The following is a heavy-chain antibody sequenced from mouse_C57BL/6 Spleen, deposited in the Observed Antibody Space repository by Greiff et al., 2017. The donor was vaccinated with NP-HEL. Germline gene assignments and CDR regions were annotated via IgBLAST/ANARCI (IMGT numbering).Heavy chain of an antibody. V-gene: IGHV1-74*01. CDR3: AIAIYYDYEAWFAY. J-gene: IGHJ3*01. D-gene: IGHD2-4*01. Sequence: QVQLQQPGAELVKPGASVKVSCKASGYTFTSYWMHWVKQRPGQGLEWIGRIHPSDSDTNYNQKFKGKATLTVDKSSSTAYIQLSSLTSEDSAVYYCAIAIYYDYEAWFAYWGQGTLVTVSA. CDR2: IHPSDSDT. CDR1: GYTFTSYW.